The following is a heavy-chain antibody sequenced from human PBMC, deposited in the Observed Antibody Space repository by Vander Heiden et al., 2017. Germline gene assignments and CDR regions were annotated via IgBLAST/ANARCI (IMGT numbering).Heavy chain of an antibody. CDR1: VCTLTALS. J-gene: IGHJ6*02. V-gene: IGHV1-24*01. CDR3: ATDWPYDSSGYRGMDV. Sequence: QLQLVLSGAQVNTPGAAVQASCKVSVCTLTALSMHWVRQAPGKGLEWMGGVDPEDGETIYAQKFQGSVTMTEDTSTDTAYMELSSLRSEDTAVYYCATDWPYDSSGYRGMDVWGQGTTVTVSS. CDR2: VDPEDGET. D-gene: IGHD3-22*01.